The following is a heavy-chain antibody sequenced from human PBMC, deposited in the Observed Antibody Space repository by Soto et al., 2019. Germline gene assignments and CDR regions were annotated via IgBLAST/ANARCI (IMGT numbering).Heavy chain of an antibody. V-gene: IGHV1-69*13. Sequence: SVKVSCKASGGTFSGYAISWVRQAPGQGLEWMGGIIPIFGTANYAQKFQGRVTITADESTSTAYMELSSLRSEDTAVYYCARSAYYYDSSGPFDYWGQGTLVTVSS. D-gene: IGHD3-22*01. CDR2: IIPIFGTA. CDR1: GGTFSGYA. J-gene: IGHJ4*02. CDR3: ARSAYYYDSSGPFDY.